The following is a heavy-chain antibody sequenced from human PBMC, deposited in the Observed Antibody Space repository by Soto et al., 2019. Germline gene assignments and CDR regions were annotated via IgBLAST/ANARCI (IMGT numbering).Heavy chain of an antibody. Sequence: SETLSLTCTVSGGSISSYYWSWIRQPPGKGLEWIGYIYYSGSTNYNPSLKSRVTISVDTSKNQFSLKLSSVTAADTAVYYCARHYGIGDAFDIWGQGTMVTVSS. CDR2: IYYSGST. V-gene: IGHV4-59*01. CDR1: GGSISSYY. D-gene: IGHD3-9*01. CDR3: ARHYGIGDAFDI. J-gene: IGHJ3*02.